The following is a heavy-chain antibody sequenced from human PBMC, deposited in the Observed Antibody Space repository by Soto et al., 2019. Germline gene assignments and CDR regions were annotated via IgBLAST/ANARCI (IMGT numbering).Heavy chain of an antibody. V-gene: IGHV4-30-2*01. CDR2: IYHSGST. Sequence: PSETLSLTCAVSGGSISSGGYSWSWIRQPPGKGLDWIGYIYHSGSTYYNPSLKSRVTISVDRSKNQFSLKLSSVTAADTAVYYCATVPGPWGQGTLVTVSS. J-gene: IGHJ5*02. CDR1: GGSISSGGYS. CDR3: ATVPGP.